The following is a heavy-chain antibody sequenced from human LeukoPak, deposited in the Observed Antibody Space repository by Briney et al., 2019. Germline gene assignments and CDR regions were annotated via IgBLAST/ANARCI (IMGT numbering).Heavy chain of an antibody. Sequence: GGSLRLSCTASGFTFSGYSMNWIRQAPGKGLEWVSSFGTRSTSVYHADSVKGRFTISGDNAKNSLYLQMNSLRAEDTAVYYCARDRGGSYVDYWGQGTLVTVSS. J-gene: IGHJ4*02. D-gene: IGHD1-26*01. CDR2: FGTRSTSV. CDR3: ARDRGGSYVDY. V-gene: IGHV3-21*04. CDR1: GFTFSGYS.